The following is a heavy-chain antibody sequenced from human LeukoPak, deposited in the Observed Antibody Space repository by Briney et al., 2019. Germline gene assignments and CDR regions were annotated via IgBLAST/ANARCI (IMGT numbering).Heavy chain of an antibody. Sequence: PSETLSLTCAVYGGSFSGYYWSWVRQAPGKGLEWVSVIYSGGSTYYADSVKGRFTISRDNSKNTLYLQMNSLRAEDTAVYYCARDPKGTHKYSSSSEGFDYWGQGTLVTVSS. CDR2: IYSGGST. CDR3: ARDPKGTHKYSSSSEGFDY. CDR1: GGSFSGYY. V-gene: IGHV3-66*01. J-gene: IGHJ4*02. D-gene: IGHD6-6*01.